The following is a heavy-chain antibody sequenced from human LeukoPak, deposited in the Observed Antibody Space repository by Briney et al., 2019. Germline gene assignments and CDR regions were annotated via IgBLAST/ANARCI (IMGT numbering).Heavy chain of an antibody. CDR1: GGSISSGGYS. CDR2: IYHSGST. J-gene: IGHJ4*02. Sequence: SETLSLTCAVSGGSISSGGYSWSWIRQPPGKGLEWIGYIYHSGSTYYNPSLKSRVTISVDRSKNQFSLKLSSVTAADTAVYYCARVWTTVTTSPRTFDYWGQGTLVTVSS. V-gene: IGHV4-30-2*01. CDR3: ARVWTTVTTSPRTFDY. D-gene: IGHD4-17*01.